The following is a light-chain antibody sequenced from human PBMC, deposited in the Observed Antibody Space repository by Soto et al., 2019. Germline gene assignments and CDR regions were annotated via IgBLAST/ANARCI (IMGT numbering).Light chain of an antibody. CDR3: CSYAGTYPYG. Sequence: QSVLTQPRSVSGSPGQSVTISCNGTSSNVGGYKFVSWYQQHPGKAPKLMIYDVGKRPSGVPDRFSAAKSGNTASLTISGLQAEDEADYYCCSYAGTYPYGFGTGTKVTVL. V-gene: IGLV2-11*01. CDR2: DVG. J-gene: IGLJ1*01. CDR1: SSNVGGYKF.